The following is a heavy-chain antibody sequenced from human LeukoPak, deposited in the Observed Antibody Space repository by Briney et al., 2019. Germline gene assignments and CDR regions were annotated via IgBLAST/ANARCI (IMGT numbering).Heavy chain of an antibody. Sequence: GGPLRLSCAASGFTFSSYGMHGVRQAPGKGLGGVAVISYDGNNKYCAASVKGRFTTARNNSNTALYLQINSLRAEDTAVYYCAKSLRPGLYYYCGMDVWGQGTTVTVSS. CDR1: GFTFSSYG. J-gene: IGHJ6*02. D-gene: IGHD3-3*01. CDR2: ISYDGNNK. V-gene: IGHV3-30*18. CDR3: AKSLRPGLYYYCGMDV.